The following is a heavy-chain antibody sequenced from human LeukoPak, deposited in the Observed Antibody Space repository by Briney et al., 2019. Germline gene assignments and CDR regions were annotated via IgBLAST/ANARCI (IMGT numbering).Heavy chain of an antibody. V-gene: IGHV1-46*01. Sequence: ASVKVSCKASGYTFTSYYMHWVRQAPGQGLEWMGIINPSGGSTSYAQKFQGRVTMTRDMSTSTVYMGLSSLRSDDTAVYYRARAPCYDILTGYCHNWFDPWGQGTLVTVSS. CDR2: INPSGGST. CDR3: ARAPCYDILTGYCHNWFDP. D-gene: IGHD3-9*01. CDR1: GYTFTSYY. J-gene: IGHJ5*02.